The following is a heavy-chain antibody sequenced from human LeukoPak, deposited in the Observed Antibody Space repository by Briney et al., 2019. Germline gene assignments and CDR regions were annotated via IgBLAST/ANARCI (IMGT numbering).Heavy chain of an antibody. D-gene: IGHD4-23*01. V-gene: IGHV3-30*02. CDR1: RFSFGSYA. J-gene: IGHJ4*02. CDR2: IRYDGSDT. CDR3: AKEGGGRTFDY. Sequence: GGSLRLSCAASRFSFGSYAMHWVRQAPGKGLDWVAFIRYDGSDTYYADSVKGRFTVSRDNSKNTLYLQMNSLTAEDTALYYCAKEGGGRTFDYWGQGTLVTVSS.